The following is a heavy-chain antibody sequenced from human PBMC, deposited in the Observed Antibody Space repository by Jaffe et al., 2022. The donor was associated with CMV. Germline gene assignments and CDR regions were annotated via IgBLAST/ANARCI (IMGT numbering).Heavy chain of an antibody. V-gene: IGHV3-23*04. CDR1: GFTFSSYA. J-gene: IGHJ4*02. Sequence: EVQLVESGGGLVQPGGSLRLSCAASGFTFSSYAMSWVRQAPGKGLEWVSAISGSGGSTYYADSVKGRFTISRDNSKNTLYLQMNSLRAEDTAVYYCAKDTGYSSSWLPFGDYWGQGTLVTVSS. CDR2: ISGSGGST. D-gene: IGHD6-13*01. CDR3: AKDTGYSSSWLPFGDY.